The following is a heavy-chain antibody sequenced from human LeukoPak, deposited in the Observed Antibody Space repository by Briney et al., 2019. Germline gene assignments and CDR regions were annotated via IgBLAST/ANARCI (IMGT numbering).Heavy chain of an antibody. J-gene: IGHJ6*04. CDR1: GYTFTNYA. V-gene: IGHV7-4-1*02. CDR3: ARRSMVQHLDV. D-gene: IGHD3-10*01. CDR2: IYTNTGNP. Sequence: AASVTVSCKASGYTFTNYAMNWVRQAPGQGLEWIGWIYTNTGNPTYAQRLTGRFVFSLDTSVSTAYLQTSGLKTEDTAVYYCARRSMVQHLDVWGKGTTVTVSS.